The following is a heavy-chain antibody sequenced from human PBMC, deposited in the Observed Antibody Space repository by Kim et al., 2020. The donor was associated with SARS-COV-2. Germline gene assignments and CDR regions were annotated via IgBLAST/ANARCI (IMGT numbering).Heavy chain of an antibody. CDR3: AKEAVGFIAAAGRLGGYYYGKDV. V-gene: IGHV3-9*01. D-gene: IGHD6-13*01. Sequence: GGSLRLSCAASGFTFDDYAMHWVRQAPGKGLEWVSGICWNSGSIGYADSVKGRFTISRDNAKNSLYLQMNSLRAEDTALYYCAKEAVGFIAAAGRLGGYYYGKDVWGQGTTVTVSS. CDR2: ICWNSGSI. J-gene: IGHJ6*02. CDR1: GFTFDDYA.